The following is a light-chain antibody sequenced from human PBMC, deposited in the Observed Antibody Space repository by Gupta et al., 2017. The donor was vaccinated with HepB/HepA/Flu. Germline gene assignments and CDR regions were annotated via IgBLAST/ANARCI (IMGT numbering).Light chain of an antibody. CDR2: GAS. Sequence: EIVMTQSPATLSVSPGERANLSCRASQSVSSKLAWYQQKPGQAPRLLIYGASARATGIPVRFSGSGSGTEFTLTINSRQSEDFAVYHCQQYNAWPLTFGQGTRLEIK. CDR3: QQYNAWPLT. CDR1: QSVSSK. V-gene: IGKV3-15*01. J-gene: IGKJ5*01.